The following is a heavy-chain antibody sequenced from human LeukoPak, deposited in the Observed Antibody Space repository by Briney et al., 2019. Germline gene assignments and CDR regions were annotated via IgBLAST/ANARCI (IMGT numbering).Heavy chain of an antibody. D-gene: IGHD3-22*01. Sequence: SETLSLTCSVSGGSISSGDYYWTWIRQPPGKGLEWIGYIYYSGSTYYNPSLKSRVTISVDTSKNQFSLKLSSVTAADTVVYFCARGYNSDSSGYYPDWYFALWGRGTLVTVSS. CDR2: IYYSGST. CDR1: GGSISSGDYY. CDR3: ARGYNSDSSGYYPDWYFAL. V-gene: IGHV4-30-4*01. J-gene: IGHJ2*01.